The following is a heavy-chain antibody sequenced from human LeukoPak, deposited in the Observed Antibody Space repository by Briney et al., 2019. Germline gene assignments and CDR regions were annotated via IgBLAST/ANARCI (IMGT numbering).Heavy chain of an antibody. J-gene: IGHJ4*02. Sequence: ASVKVSCKASGGTFSSYAISWVRQAPGQGLEWMGRISAYNGNTNYAQKLQGRVTMTTDTSTSTAYMELRSLRSDDTAVYYCARTTNWGAPFYFDYWGQGTLVTVSS. CDR2: ISAYNGNT. V-gene: IGHV1-18*01. CDR3: ARTTNWGAPFYFDY. CDR1: GGTFSSYA. D-gene: IGHD7-27*01.